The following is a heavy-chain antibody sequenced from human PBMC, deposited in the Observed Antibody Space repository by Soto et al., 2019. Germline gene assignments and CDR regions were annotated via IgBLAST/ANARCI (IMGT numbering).Heavy chain of an antibody. CDR3: ARAPQRPYYYDSSGYYFDY. CDR1: GYTFTSYG. CDR2: ISAYNGNT. J-gene: IGHJ4*02. Sequence: ASVKVSCKASGYTFTSYGISWVRQAPGQGLEWMGWISAYNGNTNYAQKLQGRVTMTTDTSTSTAYMELRSLRSDDTAVYYCARAPQRPYYYDSSGYYFDYWGQGTLVTVSS. D-gene: IGHD3-22*01. V-gene: IGHV1-18*01.